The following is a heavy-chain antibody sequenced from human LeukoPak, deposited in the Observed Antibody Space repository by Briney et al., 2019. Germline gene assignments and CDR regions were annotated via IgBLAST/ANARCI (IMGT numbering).Heavy chain of an antibody. CDR2: IYHSGST. V-gene: IGHV4-59*01. CDR1: GGPLTSYY. CDR3: ASGGGSYPTFDY. Sequence: SETLSLTCAVSGGPLTSYYWSWIRQPPGKGLEWIGYIYHSGSTYYNPSLKSRVTISVDRSKNQFSLKLSSVTAADTAVYYCASGGGSYPTFDYWGQGTLVTVSS. D-gene: IGHD1-26*01. J-gene: IGHJ4*02.